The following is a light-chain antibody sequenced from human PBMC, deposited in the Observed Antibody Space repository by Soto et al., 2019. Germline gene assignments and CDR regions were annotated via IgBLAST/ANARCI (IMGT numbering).Light chain of an antibody. CDR2: VAS. V-gene: IGKV1-27*01. CDR3: QEYKTAPFI. Sequence: DIQMTQSPSSLSAFVGDRVTITCRASQGISNYLAWYQQKPGRVPTLLIYVASTLRSGVPSRFSGSGSGTDFTLTISSLQPEDVASYYCQEYKTAPFIFGPGTKVDIK. J-gene: IGKJ3*01. CDR1: QGISNY.